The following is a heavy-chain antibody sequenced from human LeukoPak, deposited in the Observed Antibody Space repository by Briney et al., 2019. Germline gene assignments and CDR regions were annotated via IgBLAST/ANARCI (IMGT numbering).Heavy chain of an antibody. Sequence: GGSLRLSCAASGFTFSSYAMSWVRQAPGKGLEWVSAISGSGGSTYYADSVKGRFTISRDNSKNTLYLQMNSLRAEDTAVYYCAKDHYYGSGSYYNEGRSFDPWGQGTLVTVSS. CDR2: ISGSGGST. J-gene: IGHJ5*02. D-gene: IGHD3-10*01. CDR3: AKDHYYGSGSYYNEGRSFDP. V-gene: IGHV3-23*01. CDR1: GFTFSSYA.